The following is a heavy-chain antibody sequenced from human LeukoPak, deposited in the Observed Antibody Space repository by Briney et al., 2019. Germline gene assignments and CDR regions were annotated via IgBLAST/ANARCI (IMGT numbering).Heavy chain of an antibody. CDR3: ARDLTATSGSYYDY. J-gene: IGHJ4*02. D-gene: IGHD1-26*01. V-gene: IGHV3-48*03. CDR1: GFTFSSYE. Sequence: GGSLRLSCVASGFTFSSYEMNWVRQAPGKGLEWLSYISASGSNIYYADSVKGRFTISRDNAKNSLYLQMNSLIAEDTAVYYCARDLTATSGSYYDYWGQGTLVTVSS. CDR2: ISASGSNI.